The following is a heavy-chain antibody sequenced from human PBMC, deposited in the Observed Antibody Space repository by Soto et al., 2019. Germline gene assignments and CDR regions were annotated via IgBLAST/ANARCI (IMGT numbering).Heavy chain of an antibody. CDR1: GFIFSSYA. D-gene: IGHD6-13*01. V-gene: IGHV3-23*01. J-gene: IGHJ1*01. CDR2: ISGTGGTT. Sequence: PGGSLRLSCAASGFIFSSYAMSWVRQAPGKGLEWVSSISGTGGTTYYADSVKGRFTISRDNSKNTLYLQMNSLRAEDTAVYYCAKANPGYSSSWYPYWGQGTLVTVSS. CDR3: AKANPGYSSSWYPY.